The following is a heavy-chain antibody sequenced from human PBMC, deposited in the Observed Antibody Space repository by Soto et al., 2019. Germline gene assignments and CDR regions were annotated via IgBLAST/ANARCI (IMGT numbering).Heavy chain of an antibody. CDR3: ARDAADTPMVY. V-gene: IGHV1-69*01. CDR1: GGIFRSNA. D-gene: IGHD5-18*01. J-gene: IGHJ4*02. Sequence: QVQLVQSGAEVRKPGSSVKVSCKSSGGIFRSNAISWVRQAPGQGLEWMGAIIPQFPTPYYAQKFQGRVPITADESTSTAYMALNSLRSDDTAVYFCARDAADTPMVYWGQGTLLTVSS. CDR2: IIPQFPTP.